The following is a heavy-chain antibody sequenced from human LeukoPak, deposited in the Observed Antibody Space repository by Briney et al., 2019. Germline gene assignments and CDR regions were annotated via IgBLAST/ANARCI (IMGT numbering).Heavy chain of an antibody. Sequence: GGSLRLSCAASGFTFSSYEMNWVRQAPGKGLEWVSYISSSGSTIYYADSVKGRFTISRDNAKNSLYLQMNSLRAEDTAVYYCARGKGDYYDSSGSWIDYWGQGTLVTVSS. CDR1: GFTFSSYE. V-gene: IGHV3-48*03. D-gene: IGHD3-22*01. J-gene: IGHJ4*02. CDR2: ISSSGSTI. CDR3: ARGKGDYYDSSGSWIDY.